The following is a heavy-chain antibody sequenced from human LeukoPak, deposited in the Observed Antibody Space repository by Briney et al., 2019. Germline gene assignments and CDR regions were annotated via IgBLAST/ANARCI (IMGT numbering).Heavy chain of an antibody. CDR2: IYTSGST. CDR3: ARDRRDGYNSHAFDI. V-gene: IGHV4-61*02. J-gene: IGHJ3*02. D-gene: IGHD5-24*01. Sequence: SETLSLTCTVSGGSISSGSYYWSWIRQPAGKGLVWIGRIYTSGSTNYNPSLKSRVTISVDTSKNQFSLKLSSVTAADTAVYYCARDRRDGYNSHAFDIWGQGTMVTVSS. CDR1: GGSISSGSYY.